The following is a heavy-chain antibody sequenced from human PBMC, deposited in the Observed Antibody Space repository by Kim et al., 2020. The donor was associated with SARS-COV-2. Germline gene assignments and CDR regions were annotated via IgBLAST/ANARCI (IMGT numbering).Heavy chain of an antibody. CDR1: GYTFTSYG. CDR3: ARDVPSITIFGVVNNDAFDI. V-gene: IGHV1-18*01. CDR2: ISAYNGNT. Sequence: ASVKVSCKASGYTFTSYGISWVRQAPGQGLEWMGWISAYNGNTNYAQKLQGRVTMTTDTSTSTAYMELRSLRSDDTAVYYCARDVPSITIFGVVNNDAFDIWGQGTMVTVSS. J-gene: IGHJ3*02. D-gene: IGHD3-3*01.